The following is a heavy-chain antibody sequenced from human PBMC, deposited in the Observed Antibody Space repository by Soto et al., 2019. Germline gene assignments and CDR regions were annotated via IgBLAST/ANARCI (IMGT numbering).Heavy chain of an antibody. D-gene: IGHD3-10*01. CDR1: GFTVSNNY. Sequence: EVQLVESGGGLIQPGGSLRLSCAVSGFTVSNNYMSWVRQAPGKGLEGVSVIYSGGYTAYGDSVKGRFTISRDNSKNTLEPQTKRLAADEPAGYSWGPRPGGGGYWGQGTLVTVSS. V-gene: IGHV3-53*01. CDR2: IYSGGYT. J-gene: IGHJ4*02. CDR3: GPRPGGGGY.